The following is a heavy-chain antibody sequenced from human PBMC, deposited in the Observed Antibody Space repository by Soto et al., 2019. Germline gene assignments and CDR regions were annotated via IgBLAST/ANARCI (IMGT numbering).Heavy chain of an antibody. J-gene: IGHJ6*02. CDR1: GFTFDDYA. CDR2: ISWNSGSI. CDR3: AKDITHGGRVRGVHLGGSYGMDV. V-gene: IGHV3-9*01. D-gene: IGHD3-10*01. Sequence: EVQLVESGGGLVQPGRSLRLSCAASGFTFDDYAMHWVRQAPGKGLEWVSGISWNSGSIGYADSVKGRFTISRDNAKNSLYLQMNSLRAEDTALYYCAKDITHGGRVRGVHLGGSYGMDVWGQGTTVTVSS.